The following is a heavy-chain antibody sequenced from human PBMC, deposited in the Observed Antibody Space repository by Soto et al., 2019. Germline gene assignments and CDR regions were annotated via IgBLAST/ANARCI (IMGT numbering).Heavy chain of an antibody. CDR3: ARTLRFDYYYGLDV. Sequence: KTSETLSLTCDVSGDYINSSIWWTWVRRPPGKALEWIGETYHSGSTNYNPSLKSRVTISVDKSKNQFSLKLTSVTAADTAVYHCARTLRFDYYYGLDVWGQGSRVTVSS. D-gene: IGHD3-3*01. J-gene: IGHJ6*02. CDR1: GDYINSSIW. CDR2: TYHSGST. V-gene: IGHV4-4*02.